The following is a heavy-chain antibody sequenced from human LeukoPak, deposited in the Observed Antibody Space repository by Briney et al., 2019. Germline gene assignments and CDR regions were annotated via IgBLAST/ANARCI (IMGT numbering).Heavy chain of an antibody. CDR3: AKEPPYYYDSSGCFDY. V-gene: IGHV4-59*12. CDR1: GGSISSYY. Sequence: SETLSLTCTVSGGSISSYYWSWIRQPPGKGLEWIGYIYYSGSTNYNPSLKSRATISVDTSKNQFSLKLSSVTAADTAVYYCAKEPPYYYDSSGCFDYWGQGTLVTVSS. J-gene: IGHJ4*02. CDR2: IYYSGST. D-gene: IGHD3-22*01.